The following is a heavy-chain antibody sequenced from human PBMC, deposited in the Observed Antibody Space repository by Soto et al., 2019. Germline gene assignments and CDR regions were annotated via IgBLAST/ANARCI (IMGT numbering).Heavy chain of an antibody. CDR2: IYSSGSV. D-gene: IGHD1-26*01. J-gene: IGHJ4*02. Sequence: QVQLQESGPGLVKPSEPLSLTCTVSGGAINSYYWNWIRQLAGKGLEWIGRIYSSGSVNYNPSLESRVTMSLDASKSQFSLKLSSVTAADTAVYYCARDAGGNYYPLFHWGQGTLVTVSS. CDR1: GGAINSYY. V-gene: IGHV4-4*07. CDR3: ARDAGGNYYPLFH.